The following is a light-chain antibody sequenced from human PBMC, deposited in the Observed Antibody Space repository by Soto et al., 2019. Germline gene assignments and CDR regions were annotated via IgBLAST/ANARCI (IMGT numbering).Light chain of an antibody. CDR3: QQSYSTPRT. V-gene: IGKV1-39*01. CDR1: QSISSY. Sequence: DIQMTQSPSSLSASVGDRVTITCRASQSISSYLNWYQQKPGKAPKLLIYAASSLQSGVPSRFSGSGSVTDFTLTISSLQPEDFATYYCQQSYSTPRTFVQGTKLEIK. CDR2: AAS. J-gene: IGKJ2*01.